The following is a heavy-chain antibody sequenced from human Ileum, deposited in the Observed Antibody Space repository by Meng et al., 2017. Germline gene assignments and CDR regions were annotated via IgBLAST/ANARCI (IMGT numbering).Heavy chain of an antibody. CDR3: ARGDVAARLQS. CDR2: INHSGST. CDR1: GGSFSGYY. Sequence: QWRLQRWGAELLKPSEPLSLTCAVYGGSFSGYYWSWIRQPPGKGLEWIGEINHSGSTNYNPSLKSRVTISVDTSKNQFSLKLTSVTAADTAVYYCARGDVAARLQSWGQGTLVTVSS. D-gene: IGHD6-6*01. J-gene: IGHJ5*02. V-gene: IGHV4-34*01.